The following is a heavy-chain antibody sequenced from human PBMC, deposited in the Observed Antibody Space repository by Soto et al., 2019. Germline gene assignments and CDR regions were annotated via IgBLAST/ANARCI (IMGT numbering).Heavy chain of an antibody. D-gene: IGHD3-16*01. CDR1: GYTFSDFY. Sequence: ASVKVSCKGSGYTFSDFYSNWRRQGSGQGPEWMGWMNAKSGDTFFPQRFRGKFNMTWDTSLSTAYMEVGSLTSHDTAIYYCARGNPFNYAGFDVWGQGTTVTVSS. V-gene: IGHV1-8*01. CDR2: MNAKSGDT. J-gene: IGHJ6*02. CDR3: ARGNPFNYAGFDV.